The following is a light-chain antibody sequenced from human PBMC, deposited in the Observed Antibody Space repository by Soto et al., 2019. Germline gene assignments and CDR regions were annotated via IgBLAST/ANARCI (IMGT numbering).Light chain of an antibody. J-gene: IGKJ1*01. CDR2: GAS. CDR1: QSVSSSY. Sequence: VLTQSPGTLSLSQGGRATLSCRASQSVSSSYLDWYQQKPGQAPRLLIYGASSRATGIPDRFSGSGSGTDFTLTISRLEPEDLAVYYCHQYGSSPWTFGQGTKVDIK. CDR3: HQYGSSPWT. V-gene: IGKV3-20*01.